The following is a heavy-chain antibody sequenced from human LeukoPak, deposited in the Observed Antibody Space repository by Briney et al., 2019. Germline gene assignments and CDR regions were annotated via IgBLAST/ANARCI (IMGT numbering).Heavy chain of an antibody. CDR1: GFTFSSYG. J-gene: IGHJ4*02. D-gene: IGHD2/OR15-2a*01. CDR3: AKADEMNMDY. Sequence: GGSLRLSCAASGFTFSSYGMHWVSHAPGKGLEWVAVIWYDGSIKYYADSVKGRFTISKDNSKNTLYLQMNSLRAEDTAIYYCAKADEMNMDYWGQGTLVTVSS. CDR2: IWYDGSIK. V-gene: IGHV3-33*06.